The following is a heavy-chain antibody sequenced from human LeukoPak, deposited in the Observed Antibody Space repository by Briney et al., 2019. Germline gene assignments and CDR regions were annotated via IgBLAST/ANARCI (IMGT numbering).Heavy chain of an antibody. V-gene: IGHV3-7*03. J-gene: IGHJ6*02. D-gene: IGHD5-24*01. Sequence: PGGSPRLSCVASGFTLSSYWTSWVRQAPGKGLEWLANIKQDGSEKYYVDSVKGRFTISRDNAKNSLYLQMNSLRAEDTAVYYCARASHGLDVWGQGTTVTVSS. CDR3: ARASHGLDV. CDR2: IKQDGSEK. CDR1: GFTLSSYW.